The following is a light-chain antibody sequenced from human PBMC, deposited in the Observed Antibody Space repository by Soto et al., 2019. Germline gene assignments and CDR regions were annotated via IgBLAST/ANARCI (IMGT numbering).Light chain of an antibody. CDR2: GAS. CDR3: EQYNSWPPLYT. Sequence: EIVMTQSPATLSVSPGEGATLSCRASQSVSHNLAWYQQKPGQAPRLLIYGASTRATGILTRFSGSGSGTEFTLTISSLQSEDFAVYYCEQYNSWPPLYTFGQGTKLEIK. CDR1: QSVSHN. J-gene: IGKJ2*01. V-gene: IGKV3-15*01.